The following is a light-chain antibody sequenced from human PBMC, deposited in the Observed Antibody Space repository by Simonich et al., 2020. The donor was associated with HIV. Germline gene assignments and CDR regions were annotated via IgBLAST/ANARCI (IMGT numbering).Light chain of an antibody. CDR3: QQYGRSPNT. Sequence: EIVMTQSPATLSVSPGERATPSCRASQSISANLAWYQQKPGQAPRLLIYDASIRAPGIPDRFSGRGSWTHFTLTISRLEPEDFAVYYCQQYGRSPNTFGQGTKVEIK. J-gene: IGKJ1*01. CDR2: DAS. V-gene: IGKV3-20*01. CDR1: QSISAN.